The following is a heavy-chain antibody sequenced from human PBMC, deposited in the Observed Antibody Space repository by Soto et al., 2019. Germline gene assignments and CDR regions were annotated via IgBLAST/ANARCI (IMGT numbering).Heavy chain of an antibody. Sequence: QVQLVQSGAEVKKPGASVKVSCKPSGYTFSSHGLNGVRQAQGQGLEGMGWISADNGYTIYAQKLQGRFSMTADTSTSTGYMELRGLRSDDKSFYYCARDVFYWGQGTLVTVSS. J-gene: IGHJ4*02. CDR2: ISADNGYT. CDR1: GYTFSSHG. V-gene: IGHV1-18*04. CDR3: ARDVFY.